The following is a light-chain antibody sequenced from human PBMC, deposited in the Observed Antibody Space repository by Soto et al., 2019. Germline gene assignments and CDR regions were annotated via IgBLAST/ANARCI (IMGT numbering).Light chain of an antibody. CDR3: QQYGSSPYT. CDR2: GAS. Sequence: EVVLTQSPGTLSLSSGERVTLSCRASQSVSSSYLAWYQQKPGQAPRLLIYGASSRANGIPDRFSGSGSGTDFTLTISRLEPEDFAVYYCQQYGSSPYTFGQGTKLEIK. J-gene: IGKJ2*01. V-gene: IGKV3-20*01. CDR1: QSVSSSY.